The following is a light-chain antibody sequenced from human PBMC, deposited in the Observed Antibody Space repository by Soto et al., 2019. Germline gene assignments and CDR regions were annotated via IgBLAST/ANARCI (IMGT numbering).Light chain of an antibody. CDR1: SSDVGSYNL. J-gene: IGLJ1*01. CDR3: CSYAGSSTFPYV. V-gene: IGLV2-23*03. CDR2: EGS. Sequence: QSVLTQPASVSGSPGQSITISCTGTSSDVGSYNLVSWYQQHPGKAPKLMIYEGSKRPSGVSNRFSGSKSGNTASLTISGLQAEDEAVYYCCSYAGSSTFPYVFGTGTKLTVL.